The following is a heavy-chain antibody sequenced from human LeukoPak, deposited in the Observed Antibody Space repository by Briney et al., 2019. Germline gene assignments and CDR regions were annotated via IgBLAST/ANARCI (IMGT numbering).Heavy chain of an antibody. V-gene: IGHV3-53*01. CDR2: IYSGGST. CDR1: GFTVSSYY. Sequence: GGSLRLSCAASGFTVSSYYMSWVRQAPGEGLEWLSVIYSGGSTSYADSVKGRFAISRDDSKNTLYLQMSSLRAEDTAVYYCAGGTGGYSYGYYYWGQGTLVTVSS. CDR3: AGGTGGYSYGYYY. J-gene: IGHJ4*02. D-gene: IGHD5-18*01.